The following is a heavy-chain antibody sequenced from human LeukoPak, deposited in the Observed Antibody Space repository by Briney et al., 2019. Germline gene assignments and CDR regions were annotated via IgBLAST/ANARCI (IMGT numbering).Heavy chain of an antibody. CDR2: INPNSGGT. Sequence: ASVKVSCKASGYTFTGYYMHWVRQAPGQGLEWMGWINPNSGGTNYAQKFQGWVTMTRDTSISTAYMELSRLRSDDTAVYYCARDGITGTSPSFDYWGQGTLVTVTS. D-gene: IGHD1-7*01. J-gene: IGHJ4*02. CDR1: GYTFTGYY. V-gene: IGHV1-2*04. CDR3: ARDGITGTSPSFDY.